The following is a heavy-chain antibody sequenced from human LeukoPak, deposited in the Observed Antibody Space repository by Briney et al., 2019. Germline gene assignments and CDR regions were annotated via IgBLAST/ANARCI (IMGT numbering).Heavy chain of an antibody. CDR3: ARDYFYGLDV. CDR2: FSDDEGRT. V-gene: IGHV3-74*01. Sequence: PGGSLRLSCAVSGFTFSSYWIHWVRQAPGKGLVWVSRFSDDEGRTVYADSVKGRFTISKDNAKNTLYLQMNSLRAGDTAVYYCARDYFYGLDVWGQGTTVTVSS. CDR1: GFTFSSYW. J-gene: IGHJ6*02.